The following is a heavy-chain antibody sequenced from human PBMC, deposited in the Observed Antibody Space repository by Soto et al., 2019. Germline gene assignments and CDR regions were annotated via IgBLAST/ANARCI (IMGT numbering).Heavy chain of an antibody. Sequence: ASVKVSCKASGYTFTGYYSHWVRRAPGQGLEWMGWTNPSNGGTNYAQKFQGRVPTTRHTALTTAYMELTTLRSDETTVFHCTREVGGGRQYYSAPWGLGTLVTVSS. D-gene: IGHD3-16*01. CDR3: TREVGGGRQYYSAP. CDR2: TNPSNGGT. V-gene: IGHV1-2*02. J-gene: IGHJ5*02. CDR1: GYTFTGYY.